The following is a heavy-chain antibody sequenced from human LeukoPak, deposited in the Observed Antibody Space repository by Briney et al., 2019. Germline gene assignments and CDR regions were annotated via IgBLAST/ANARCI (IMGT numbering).Heavy chain of an antibody. V-gene: IGHV3-23*01. Sequence: PGGSLRLSCAASGFSFSNYAMSWVRQAPGKGLEWVSAISGGGGTTYYADSVKGRFTISRDNFQNTLYLQMNSLRAGETAVYYCAKAPLGHCTSTNCYSFDYWGQGTLVTVSS. D-gene: IGHD2-2*01. CDR3: AKAPLGHCTSTNCYSFDY. J-gene: IGHJ4*02. CDR1: GFSFSNYA. CDR2: ISGGGGTT.